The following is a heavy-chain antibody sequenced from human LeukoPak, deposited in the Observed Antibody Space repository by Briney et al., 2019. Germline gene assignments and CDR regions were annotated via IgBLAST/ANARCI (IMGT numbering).Heavy chain of an antibody. CDR1: GFTFSSYA. CDR2: ISASGDRT. Sequence: GGSLRLSCATSGFTFSSYAMSWVRQAPGKGLEWVSVISASGDRTYYAGSVKGRFTISRDTSKNTLYLQMNSLRAEDTAVYYCARDLYCSGGSCYPFDYWGQGTLVTVSS. CDR3: ARDLYCSGGSCYPFDY. J-gene: IGHJ4*02. V-gene: IGHV3-23*01. D-gene: IGHD2-15*01.